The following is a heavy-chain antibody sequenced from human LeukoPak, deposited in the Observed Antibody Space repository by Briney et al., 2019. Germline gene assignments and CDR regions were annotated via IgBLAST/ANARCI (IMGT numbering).Heavy chain of an antibody. V-gene: IGHV4-39*07. CDR3: ARGSRHGSGSRYYYYYYGMDV. J-gene: IGHJ6*04. Sequence: SETLSLTCTVSGGSISSSSYYWGWIRQPPGKGLEWIGSIYYSGSTYYNPSLKSRVTISVDTSKNQFSLKLSSVTAADTAVYYCARGSRHGSGSRYYYYYYGMDVWGKGTTVTVSS. D-gene: IGHD3-10*01. CDR2: IYYSGST. CDR1: GGSISSSSYY.